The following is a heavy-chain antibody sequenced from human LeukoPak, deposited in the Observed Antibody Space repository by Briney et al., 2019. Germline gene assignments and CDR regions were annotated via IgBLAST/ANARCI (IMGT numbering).Heavy chain of an antibody. CDR2: IRYVGINK. CDR3: AKAKMNYDILTGYSYMDV. J-gene: IGHJ6*03. V-gene: IGHV3-30*02. CDR1: GFTFSSYS. D-gene: IGHD3-9*01. Sequence: PGGSLRLSCAASGFTFSSYSMNWVRQAPGKGLEWVSFIRYVGINKYYADSVKGRFTISRDNSKNTLYLQMNSLRVEDTAVYYCAKAKMNYDILTGYSYMDVWGKGTTVTISS.